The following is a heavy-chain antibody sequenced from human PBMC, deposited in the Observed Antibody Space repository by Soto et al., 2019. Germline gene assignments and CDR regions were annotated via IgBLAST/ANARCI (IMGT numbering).Heavy chain of an antibody. CDR1: GFTFSTYG. Sequence: QVQLLESGGGVVQPGKSLRLSCAASGFTFSTYGMHWVRQAPGKGLQWVAVIWYDGSNKYYADSVKGRFTISRDNLKKTLYLQMDSLRAEDTALYYCARAVGPFDYWGQGTLVTVSS. J-gene: IGHJ4*02. D-gene: IGHD1-26*01. V-gene: IGHV3-33*01. CDR2: IWYDGSNK. CDR3: ARAVGPFDY.